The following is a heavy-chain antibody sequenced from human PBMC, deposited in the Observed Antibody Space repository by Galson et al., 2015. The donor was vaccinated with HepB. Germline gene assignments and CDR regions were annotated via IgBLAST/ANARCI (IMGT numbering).Heavy chain of an antibody. Sequence: SVKVSCKVSGYTLTELSMHWVRQAPGKGLEWMGGFDPEDGETIYAQKFQGRVTMTEDTSTDTAYMELSSLRSEDTAVYYCATAMARGVRSSNWFDPWGQGTLVTVSS. D-gene: IGHD3-10*01. CDR3: ATAMARGVRSSNWFDP. J-gene: IGHJ5*02. CDR2: FDPEDGET. V-gene: IGHV1-24*01. CDR1: GYTLTELS.